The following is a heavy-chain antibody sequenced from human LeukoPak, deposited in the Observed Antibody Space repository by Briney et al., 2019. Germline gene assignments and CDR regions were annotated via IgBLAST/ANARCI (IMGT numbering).Heavy chain of an antibody. J-gene: IGHJ4*02. V-gene: IGHV3-7*01. CDR3: ARSGYSSSWYEVD. Sequence: GGSLRLSCAASGFTFSSYWMTWVRQAPGKGLEWVANIKQDGTEKYYVDSVKGRFTISRDNAKNSLYLQMNSLRAEDTAVYYCARSGYSSSWYEVDWGQGTLVTVSS. D-gene: IGHD6-13*01. CDR2: IKQDGTEK. CDR1: GFTFSSYW.